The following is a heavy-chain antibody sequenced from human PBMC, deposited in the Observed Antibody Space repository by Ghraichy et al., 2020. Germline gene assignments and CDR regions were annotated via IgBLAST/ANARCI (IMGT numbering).Heavy chain of an antibody. J-gene: IGHJ4*02. V-gene: IGHV3-23*01. Sequence: GGSLRLSCAVSGSIFGNNAMTWVRKAPGKGLEWVAAINHSGDRTYYADSVRGRSTISRDNSKKSVYLQRNSLRTEDTTVYYCAKELGQQLTFFAYWGQGTLVIVSS. D-gene: IGHD3-16*01. CDR2: INHSGDRT. CDR3: AKELGQQLTFFAY. CDR1: GSIFGNNA.